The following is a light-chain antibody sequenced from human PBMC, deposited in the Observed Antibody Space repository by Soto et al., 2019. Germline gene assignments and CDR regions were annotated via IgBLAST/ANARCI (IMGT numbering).Light chain of an antibody. CDR2: DVS. J-gene: IGLJ1*01. V-gene: IGLV2-11*01. CDR1: SSDVGGYSY. CDR3: CSYAGAFIYV. Sequence: TQPRSVSGSPGHSVTISCTGTSSDVGGYSYVSWYQQHPGKAPKLLISDVSKRPSGVPDRFSGSKFGNTASLTISGLQAEDEADYYCCSYAGAFIYVFGSGTKVTVL.